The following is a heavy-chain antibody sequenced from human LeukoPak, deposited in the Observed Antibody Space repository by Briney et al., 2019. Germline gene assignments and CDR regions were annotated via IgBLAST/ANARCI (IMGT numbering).Heavy chain of an antibody. CDR2: INQDGNDK. Sequence: GGSLRLSCAASGFTFNSYWMTWVRQAPGKGLEWVANINQDGNDKVYADSLKGRFAISRDNAKNSLYLQMNSLRAEDTAVYYCARDPYSRGFGAFDVWGQGTMVTVSS. V-gene: IGHV3-7*04. D-gene: IGHD6-19*01. J-gene: IGHJ3*01. CDR1: GFTFNSYW. CDR3: ARDPYSRGFGAFDV.